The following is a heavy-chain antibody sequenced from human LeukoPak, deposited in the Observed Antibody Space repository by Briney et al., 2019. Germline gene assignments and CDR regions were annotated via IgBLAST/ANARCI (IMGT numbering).Heavy chain of an antibody. J-gene: IGHJ3*02. V-gene: IGHV3-21*01. CDR1: GFTFSSYS. D-gene: IGHD2-2*01. Sequence: KPGGSRRLSCAASGFTFSSYSMNWVRQAPGKGLEWVSSISSSSSYIYYADSVKGRFTISRDNAKNSLYLQMNSPRAEDTAVYYCARDYVVVSSFDIWGQGTMVTVSS. CDR3: ARDYVVVSSFDI. CDR2: ISSSSSYI.